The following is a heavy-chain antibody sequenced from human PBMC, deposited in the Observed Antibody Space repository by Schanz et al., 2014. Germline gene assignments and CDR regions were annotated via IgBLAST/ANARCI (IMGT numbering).Heavy chain of an antibody. D-gene: IGHD2-8*02. Sequence: EVKLLESGGTLVRPGGSLRLSCAASGFTFTNYAMSWVRQAPGKGLEWVSLISDSGDTAYYADSVKGRFTISRDNFKGALYLQMSSLRAEDTAVYYCAKSLESCPGGRCSRGYFDYWGQGTLXTVSS. CDR1: GFTFTNYA. CDR3: AKSLESCPGGRCSRGYFDY. CDR2: ISDSGDTA. V-gene: IGHV3-23*01. J-gene: IGHJ4*02.